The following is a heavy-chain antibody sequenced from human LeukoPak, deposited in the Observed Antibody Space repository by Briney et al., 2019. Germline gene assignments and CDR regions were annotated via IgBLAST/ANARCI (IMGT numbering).Heavy chain of an antibody. J-gene: IGHJ4*02. CDR3: ASTGIAVAGTGEYYFDY. D-gene: IGHD6-19*01. CDR1: GYSFTSYW. Sequence: GESLKISCKGSGYSFTSYWIGWMRQMPGKGLEWMGIIYPGDSDTRYSPSFQGQVTISADKSISTAYLQWSSLKASDTAMYYCASTGIAVAGTGEYYFDYWGQGTLVTVSS. CDR2: IYPGDSDT. V-gene: IGHV5-51*01.